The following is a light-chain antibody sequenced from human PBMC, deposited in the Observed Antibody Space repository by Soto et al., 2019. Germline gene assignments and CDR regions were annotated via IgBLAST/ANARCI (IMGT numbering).Light chain of an antibody. V-gene: IGKV4-1*01. CDR1: QSVLYSSNNKNY. CDR2: WAS. Sequence: DIVMTQSPDSLAVSLGERATINCKSSQSVLYSSNNKNYLAWYQQKPGQPPKLLIYWASTRESGVPDRFSGRGSGTDFTLTISSLQAEDVAVYYCQQYYNTSPFGQGTKLEIK. J-gene: IGKJ2*01. CDR3: QQYYNTSP.